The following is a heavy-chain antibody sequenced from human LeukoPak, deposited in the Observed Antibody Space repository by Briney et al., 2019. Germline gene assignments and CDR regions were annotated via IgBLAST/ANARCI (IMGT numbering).Heavy chain of an antibody. V-gene: IGHV3-66*01. CDR2: IYGGGST. J-gene: IGHJ4*02. CDR3: ARRDYYDSSGYSPLFDY. D-gene: IGHD3-22*01. CDR1: GFTVSSNY. Sequence: GGSLRLSCAASGFTVSSNYMSWVRQAPGKGLEWVSVIYGGGSTYYADSVKGRFTISRDNSKNTLYLQMNNLRVEDTAVYYCARRDYYDSSGYSPLFDYWGQGTLVTVSS.